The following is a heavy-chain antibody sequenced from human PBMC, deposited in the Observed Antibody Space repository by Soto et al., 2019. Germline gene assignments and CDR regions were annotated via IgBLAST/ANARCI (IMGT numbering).Heavy chain of an antibody. J-gene: IGHJ4*02. Sequence: GGSLRLSCAASGFTFSNYEMNWVRQAPGKGLDWVSFISTSGSTKYYADSVKGRFIISRDNAKNSLSLQMNSLRAEDTAVYYCTRDPDCTSTSCYTGTFDYWGQGALVTASS. CDR3: TRDPDCTSTSCYTGTFDY. CDR1: GFTFSNYE. CDR2: ISTSGSTK. V-gene: IGHV3-48*03. D-gene: IGHD2-2*02.